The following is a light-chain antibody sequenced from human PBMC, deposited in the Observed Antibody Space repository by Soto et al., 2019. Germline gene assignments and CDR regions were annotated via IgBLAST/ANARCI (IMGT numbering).Light chain of an antibody. CDR2: DTS. CDR3: QQYNSYSRT. CDR1: QSLSGW. V-gene: IGKV1-5*01. J-gene: IGKJ1*01. Sequence: DIQMTQSPSTLSASVGDRVTSTCRASQSLSGWLAWYQQKPGKAPNLLIYDTSTLKSGVPSRFSGSGSGTDFTLTISSLQPEDFATYYCQQYNSYSRTFGQGTKVDIK.